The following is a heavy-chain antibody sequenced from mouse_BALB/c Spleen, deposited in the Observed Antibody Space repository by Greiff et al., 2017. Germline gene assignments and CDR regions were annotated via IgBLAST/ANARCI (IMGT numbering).Heavy chain of an antibody. Sequence: VQLQQSGAELAKPGASVKMSCKASGYTFTSYWMHWVKQRPGQGLEWIGYINPSTGYTEYNQKFKDKATLTADKSSSTAYMQLSSLTSEDSAVYYCAGSDSSGYRAWFAYWGQGTLVTVSA. V-gene: IGHV1-7*01. CDR2: INPSTGYT. CDR3: AGSDSSGYRAWFAY. CDR1: GYTFTSYW. D-gene: IGHD3-2*01. J-gene: IGHJ3*01.